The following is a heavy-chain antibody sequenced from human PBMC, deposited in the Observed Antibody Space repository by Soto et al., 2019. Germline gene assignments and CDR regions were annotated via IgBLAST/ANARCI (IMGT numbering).Heavy chain of an antibody. CDR3: ARGVSVTLAVQGGAPDKNYFDS. D-gene: IGHD1-26*01. J-gene: IGHJ4*02. V-gene: IGHV4-34*04. CDR1: GASFSGFY. CDR2: IDHSGIT. Sequence: SETLSLTCAVSGASFSGFYWSWIRQSPGKGLEWIGEIDHSGITNHNTALKSRATMSVDTSKNQFSLKLRSVTAADTAVYYCARGVSVTLAVQGGAPDKNYFDSWSQGSRVTVSS.